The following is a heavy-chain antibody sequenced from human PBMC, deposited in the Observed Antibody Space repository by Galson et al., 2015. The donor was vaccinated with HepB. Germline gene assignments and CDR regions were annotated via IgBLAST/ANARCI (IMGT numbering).Heavy chain of an antibody. CDR3: ARLTRYSSNLSPPYFDS. CDR2: VFYRGNT. J-gene: IGHJ4*02. D-gene: IGHD6-13*01. V-gene: IGHV4-39*01. Sequence: SETLSLTCTFSGASIGRSTYYWGWIRQSPGKGLEWIGSVFYRGNTYSNPSLKSRVTISVDTSEKQFSLKLSSVTAADTALYYCARLTRYSSNLSPPYFDSWGQGILVTVSS. CDR1: GASIGRSTYY.